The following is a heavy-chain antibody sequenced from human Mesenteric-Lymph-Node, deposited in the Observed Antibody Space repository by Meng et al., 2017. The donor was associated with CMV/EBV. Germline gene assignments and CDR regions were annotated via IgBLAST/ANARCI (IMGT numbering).Heavy chain of an antibody. Sequence: ASVKVSCKASGYTFTGYYMHWVRQAPGQGLEWMGWINPNSGNTNYAQKLQGRVTMTTDTSTSTAYMELRSLRSDDTAVYYCARVRGRSLNYWGQGTLVTVSS. D-gene: IGHD1-26*01. CDR3: ARVRGRSLNY. CDR2: INPNSGNT. J-gene: IGHJ4*02. CDR1: GYTFTGYY. V-gene: IGHV1-18*04.